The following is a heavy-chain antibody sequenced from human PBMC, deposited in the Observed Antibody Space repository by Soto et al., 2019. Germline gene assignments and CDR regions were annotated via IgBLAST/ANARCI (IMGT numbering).Heavy chain of an antibody. CDR1: GFTFSSYW. V-gene: IGHV3-74*01. CDR3: ARAPQGAAGYSSGWRYYYYGMDV. Sequence: GGSLRLSCAASGFTFSSYWMHWVRQAPGKGLVWVSRINSDGSSTSYADSVKGRFTISRDNAKNTLYLQMNSLRAEDTAVYYCARAPQGAAGYSSGWRYYYYGMDVWGQGTTVTVSS. CDR2: INSDGSST. D-gene: IGHD6-19*01. J-gene: IGHJ6*02.